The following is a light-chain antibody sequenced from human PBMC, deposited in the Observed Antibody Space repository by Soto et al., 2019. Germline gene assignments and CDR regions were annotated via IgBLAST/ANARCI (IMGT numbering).Light chain of an antibody. CDR1: QTISTW. J-gene: IGKJ4*01. Sequence: DIQVTQSPPTLSASVGDRVTITCRASQTISTWMAWYQQKPGKAPKLLVYDASTLQSGVASRFSGSGSGTEFTLIISSLQPEDFATYYCQQLNNYPLTFGGGTKVDIK. CDR2: DAS. CDR3: QQLNNYPLT. V-gene: IGKV1-5*01.